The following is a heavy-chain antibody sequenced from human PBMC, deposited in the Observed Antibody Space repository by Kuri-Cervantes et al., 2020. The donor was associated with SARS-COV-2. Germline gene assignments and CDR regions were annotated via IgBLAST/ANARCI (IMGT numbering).Heavy chain of an antibody. V-gene: IGHV3-21*01. Sequence: LSLTCAASGFNFSRTDMHWVRQAPGKGLEWVSSISSSSSYIYYADSVKGRFTISRDNAKNSLYLQMNSLRAEDTAVYYCARVHSYGPQDYYYYGMDVWGQGTTVTVSS. D-gene: IGHD5-18*01. CDR2: ISSSSSYI. CDR1: GFNFSRTD. CDR3: ARVHSYGPQDYYYYGMDV. J-gene: IGHJ6*02.